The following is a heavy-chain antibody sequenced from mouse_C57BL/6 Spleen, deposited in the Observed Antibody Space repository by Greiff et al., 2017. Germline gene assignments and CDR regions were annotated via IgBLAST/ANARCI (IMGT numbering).Heavy chain of an antibody. Sequence: EVMLVESGGGLVKPGGSLKLSCAASGFTFSDYGMHWVRRAPEKGLEWVAYISSGSSTIYYADTVKGRFTISRDNAKNTLFLQMTSLRSEDTAMYYCARLRAYPYAMDYWGQGTSVTVSS. CDR1: GFTFSDYG. CDR3: ARLRAYPYAMDY. V-gene: IGHV5-17*01. D-gene: IGHD2-10*01. CDR2: ISSGSSTI. J-gene: IGHJ4*01.